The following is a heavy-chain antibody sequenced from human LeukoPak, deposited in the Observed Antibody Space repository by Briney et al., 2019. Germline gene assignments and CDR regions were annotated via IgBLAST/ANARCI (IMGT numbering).Heavy chain of an antibody. Sequence: SETLSLTCTVSGGSISSYYWSWIRQPPGKGLEWIGYIYYSGSTNYNPSLKSRVTISVDTSKSQFSPKLSSVTAADTAVYYCAREDYSSSWYYFDYWGQGTLVTVSP. CDR1: GGSISSYY. J-gene: IGHJ4*02. D-gene: IGHD6-13*01. V-gene: IGHV4-59*01. CDR3: AREDYSSSWYYFDY. CDR2: IYYSGST.